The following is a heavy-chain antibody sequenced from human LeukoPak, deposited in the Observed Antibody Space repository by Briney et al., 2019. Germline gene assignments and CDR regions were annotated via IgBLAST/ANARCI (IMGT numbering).Heavy chain of an antibody. CDR1: GGSISSYY. V-gene: IGHV4-59*01. CDR3: ARGLRIAVAGSTYYYYYYKDV. D-gene: IGHD6-19*01. Sequence: PSETLSLTCTVSGGSISSYYWSWIRQPPGKGLEWIGYIYYSGSTNYNPSLKSRVTISVDTSKNQFSLKLSSVTAADTAVYYCARGLRIAVAGSTYYYYYYKDVWGKGTTVTVSS. CDR2: IYYSGST. J-gene: IGHJ6*03.